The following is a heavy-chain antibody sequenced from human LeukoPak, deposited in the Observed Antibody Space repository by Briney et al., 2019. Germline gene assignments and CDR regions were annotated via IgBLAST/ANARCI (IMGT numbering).Heavy chain of an antibody. CDR2: IKSKTDGGTT. CDR1: GFTFSNAW. Sequence: GGSLRLSCAASGFTFSNAWISWVRQAPGKGLEWVGRIKSKTDGGTTDYAAPVKGRFTISRDDSKNTLYLQMNSLKTEDTAVYYCTTDWYSSSWYTSDAFDIWGQGTMVTVSS. CDR3: TTDWYSSSWYTSDAFDI. V-gene: IGHV3-15*01. J-gene: IGHJ3*02. D-gene: IGHD6-13*01.